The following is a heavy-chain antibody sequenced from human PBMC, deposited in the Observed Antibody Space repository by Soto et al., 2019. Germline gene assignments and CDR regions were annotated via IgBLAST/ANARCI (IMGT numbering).Heavy chain of an antibody. CDR3: ARESEDLTSNFDY. Sequence: EVQLLESGGGLVQPGGSLRLSCVGSGFTFTRYSMNWVRQAPGKGLEWVSSISSTTNYIYYADSMKGRFTVSRDNAKNSVYLEMNSLSAEDTALYYCARESEDLTSNFDYWGQGTLVTVSS. CDR1: GFTFTRYS. V-gene: IGHV3-21*01. CDR2: ISSTTNYI. J-gene: IGHJ4*02.